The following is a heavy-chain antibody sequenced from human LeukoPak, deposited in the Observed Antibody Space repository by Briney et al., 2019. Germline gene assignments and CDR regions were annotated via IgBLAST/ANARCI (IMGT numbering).Heavy chain of an antibody. J-gene: IGHJ3*02. D-gene: IGHD3-10*01. CDR2: INPDGSST. Sequence: GGSLRLSCAASGFTFSSFWMHWVRQAPGKGLVWVSRINPDGSSTTYADSVKGRFTISRDNAKNRLYLQMNSLRAEDTAVYYCASPMTFMVRGLHGIDGFNIWGQGTMVTVSS. CDR1: GFTFSSFW. CDR3: ASPMTFMVRGLHGIDGFNI. V-gene: IGHV3-74*01.